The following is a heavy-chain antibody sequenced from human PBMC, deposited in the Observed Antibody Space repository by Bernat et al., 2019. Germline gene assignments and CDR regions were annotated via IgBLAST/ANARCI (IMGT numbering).Heavy chain of an antibody. V-gene: IGHV3-33*01. CDR1: GFTFSSYG. CDR2: IWYDGSNK. CDR3: ARAPYYDILTGYHDPGLYFDY. Sequence: QVQLVESGGGVVQPGRSLRLSCAASGFTFSSYGMHWVRQAPGKGLEWVAVIWYDGSNKYYADSVKGRFTISRDNSKNTLYLQMNSLRAEDTAVYYCARAPYYDILTGYHDPGLYFDYWGQGTLVTVSS. D-gene: IGHD3-9*01. J-gene: IGHJ4*02.